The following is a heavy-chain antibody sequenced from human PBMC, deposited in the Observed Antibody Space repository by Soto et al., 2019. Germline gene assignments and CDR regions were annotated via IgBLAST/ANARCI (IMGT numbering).Heavy chain of an antibody. Sequence: SETLSLTCTVSGGSISSSSYYWGWIRQPPGKGLEWIGSIYYSGSTYYNPSLKSRVTISVDTSKNQFSLKLSSVTAADTAVYYCASLWFGELLSVDYWGQGTLVTVSS. CDR1: GGSISSSSYY. CDR2: IYYSGST. V-gene: IGHV4-39*07. CDR3: ASLWFGELLSVDY. J-gene: IGHJ4*02. D-gene: IGHD3-10*01.